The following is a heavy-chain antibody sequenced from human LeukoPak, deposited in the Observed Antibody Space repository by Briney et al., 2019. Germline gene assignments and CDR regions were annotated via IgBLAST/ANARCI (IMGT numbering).Heavy chain of an antibody. V-gene: IGHV5-51*01. CDR2: IYPGYSDT. D-gene: IGHD5-12*01. CDR1: GYSFTNYW. CDR3: ARRDSGFEFFDY. Sequence: GASLKISSKGSGYSFTNYWIGWVRQMPGKRLEWMGIIYPGYSDTRYSPSFQGQVTISADKSISTAYLQWSSLEASDTAMYYCARRDSGFEFFDYWGQGSLVTVSS. J-gene: IGHJ4*02.